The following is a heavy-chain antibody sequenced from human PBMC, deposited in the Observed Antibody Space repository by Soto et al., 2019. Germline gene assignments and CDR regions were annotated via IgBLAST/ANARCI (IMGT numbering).Heavy chain of an antibody. D-gene: IGHD6-13*01. Sequence: QVQLQESGPGLVKPSQTLSLTCTVSGGSISSGGYYWSWIRQHPGKGLEWIGYIYYSGSTYYNPSLKGRVTISVDTSKSQFSLKLSSVTAADTAVYYCARSWQQLDPGWFDPWGQGTLVTVSS. J-gene: IGHJ5*02. CDR3: ARSWQQLDPGWFDP. CDR2: IYYSGST. CDR1: GGSISSGGYY. V-gene: IGHV4-31*03.